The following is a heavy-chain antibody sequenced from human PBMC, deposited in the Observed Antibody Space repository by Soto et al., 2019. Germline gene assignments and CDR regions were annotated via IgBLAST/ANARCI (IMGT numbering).Heavy chain of an antibody. Sequence: QVQLVQSGAEVKKPGSSVKVSCKTSGGTFSSYDINWVRQAPGQGFEWMGGIIPIFATANYAQDFQGRVTITADESTSTAYMELRSLSSEDTAVYYCTTYYYGMDVWGQGTTITVS. V-gene: IGHV1-69*01. J-gene: IGHJ6*02. CDR1: GGTFSSYD. CDR3: TTYYYGMDV. CDR2: IIPIFATA.